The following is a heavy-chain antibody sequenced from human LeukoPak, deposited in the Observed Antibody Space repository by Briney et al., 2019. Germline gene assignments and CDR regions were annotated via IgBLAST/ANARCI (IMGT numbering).Heavy chain of an antibody. V-gene: IGHV1-2*02. CDR2: INPNSGGT. J-gene: IGHJ4*02. CDR1: GYTFTGYY. D-gene: IGHD3-10*01. CDR3: AREAPYGSGSYPDY. Sequence: ASVKVSCKASGYTFTGYYMHWVRQAPGQGLEWMGWINPNSGGTNYAQKFQGRVTMTRDTSISTAYMELSRLRSDDTAAYYCAREAPYGSGSYPDYWGQGTLVTVSS.